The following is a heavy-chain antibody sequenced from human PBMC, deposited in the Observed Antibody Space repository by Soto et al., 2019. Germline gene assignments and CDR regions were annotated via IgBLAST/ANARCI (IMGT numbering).Heavy chain of an antibody. CDR1: GGTFSSYA. Sequence: ASVKVSCKASGGTFSSYAISWVRQAPGQGLEWMGGIIPIFGTANYAQKFQGRVTITADESTSTAYMELSSLRSEDTAVYYCARGPIAARYWFDPWGQGTLVTVSS. J-gene: IGHJ5*02. V-gene: IGHV1-69*13. CDR2: IIPIFGTA. CDR3: ARGPIAARYWFDP. D-gene: IGHD6-6*01.